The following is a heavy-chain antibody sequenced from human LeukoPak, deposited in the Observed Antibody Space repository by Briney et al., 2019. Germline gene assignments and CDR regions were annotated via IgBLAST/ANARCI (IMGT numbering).Heavy chain of an antibody. V-gene: IGHV3-7*04. Sequence: GGSLRLSCAASGFTFSSYWMSWVRQAPGKGLEWVANIKQDGSEKYYVDSVKGRFTISRDNAKNSLYLQMNSLRAEDTAVYYCARGTYYYDSSGYYSDYWGQGTLVTVSS. CDR1: GFTFSSYW. CDR2: IKQDGSEK. J-gene: IGHJ4*02. CDR3: ARGTYYYDSSGYYSDY. D-gene: IGHD3-22*01.